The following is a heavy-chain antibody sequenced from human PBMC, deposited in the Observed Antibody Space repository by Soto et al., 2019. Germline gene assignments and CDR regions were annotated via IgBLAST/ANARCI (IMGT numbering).Heavy chain of an antibody. D-gene: IGHD6-13*01. J-gene: IGHJ6*02. CDR1: GGTFSSYA. Sequence: SVKVSCKASGGTFSSYAISWVRQAPGQGLEWMGGIIPIFGTANYAQKFQGRVTITADESTSTAYMELSSLRSEDTAVYYCARVLGYSSSWPELDYYYYGMDVWGQGTTVTVSS. V-gene: IGHV1-69*13. CDR3: ARVLGYSSSWPELDYYYYGMDV. CDR2: IIPIFGTA.